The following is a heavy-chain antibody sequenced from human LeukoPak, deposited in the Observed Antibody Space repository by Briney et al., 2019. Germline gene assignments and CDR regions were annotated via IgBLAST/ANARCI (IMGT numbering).Heavy chain of an antibody. J-gene: IGHJ4*02. Sequence: PGGSLRLSCAASGFTFSSYAMSWVRQAPGKGLEWVSAISGSGGSTYYADSVKGRLTISRDNSKNTLYLQMNSLRAEDTAVYYCAKCPYSGYDLSYYFHYWGQGTLVTVSS. D-gene: IGHD5-12*01. CDR2: ISGSGGST. CDR1: GFTFSSYA. CDR3: AKCPYSGYDLSYYFHY. V-gene: IGHV3-23*01.